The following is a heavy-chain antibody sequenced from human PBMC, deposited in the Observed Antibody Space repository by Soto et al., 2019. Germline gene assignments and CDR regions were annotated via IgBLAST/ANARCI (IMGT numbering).Heavy chain of an antibody. Sequence: EVQLVQSGAEVKKPGESLKISCKASGYKFSSFWIGWVRQMPGKGLEWMGVIYPGDSDTNYSPSFEGQVTISADKSISTAYLQWNSLKASVTAVYYCARTYYNNGYYLEYWGQGTLVTVSS. CDR2: IYPGDSDT. CDR1: GYKFSSFW. CDR3: ARTYYNNGYYLEY. J-gene: IGHJ4*02. D-gene: IGHD3-10*01. V-gene: IGHV5-51*01.